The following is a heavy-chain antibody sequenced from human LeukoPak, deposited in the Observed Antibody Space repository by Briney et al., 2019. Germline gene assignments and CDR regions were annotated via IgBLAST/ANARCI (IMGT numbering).Heavy chain of an antibody. CDR1: GGSISSYY. CDR3: ARQGGSSSWYDWYYFDY. V-gene: IGHV4-59*08. Sequence: PSETLSLTCTVSGGSISSYYWSWIRQPPGKGLEWIGYIYYSGSTNYNPSLKSRVTISVDTSKNQFSLKLSSVTAADTAVYYCARQGGSSSWYDWYYFDYWGQGTLVTVSS. CDR2: IYYSGST. D-gene: IGHD6-13*01. J-gene: IGHJ4*02.